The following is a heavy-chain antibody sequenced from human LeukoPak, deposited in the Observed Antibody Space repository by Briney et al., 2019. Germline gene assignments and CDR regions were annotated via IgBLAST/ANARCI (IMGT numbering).Heavy chain of an antibody. V-gene: IGHV3-15*01. CDR1: GFSFTNAW. D-gene: IGHD4-23*01. J-gene: IGHJ4*02. CDR2: IKNKSEGEIT. CDR3: TSSIRGNGGFDY. Sequence: GGSLRLSCAASGFSFTNAWMNWVRQAPGKGLERVGRIKNKSEGEITDYAAPVKGTFAISRDDSKNTLYLQMNSLKTEDTAVYYCTSSIRGNGGFDYWGQGTLVTVSS.